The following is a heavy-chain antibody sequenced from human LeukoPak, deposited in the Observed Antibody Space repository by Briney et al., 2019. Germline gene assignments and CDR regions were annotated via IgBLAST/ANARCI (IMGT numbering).Heavy chain of an antibody. D-gene: IGHD2-2*01. V-gene: IGHV4-34*01. CDR1: GGSFSGYY. Sequence: SETLSLTCAVYGGSFSGYYWSWIRQPPGKGLEWIGEINHSGSTNHNPSLKSRVTISIDTSKNQFSLKLSSVTAADTAVYYCVRLGCSNLDPPHLWGRGTLVTVSS. CDR2: INHSGST. CDR3: VRLGCSNLDPPHL. J-gene: IGHJ5*02.